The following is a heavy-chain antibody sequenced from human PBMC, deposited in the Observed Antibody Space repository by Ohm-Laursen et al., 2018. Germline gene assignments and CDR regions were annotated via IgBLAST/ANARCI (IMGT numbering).Heavy chain of an antibody. J-gene: IGHJ3*02. V-gene: IGHV3-66*01. CDR2: IYSDGNT. Sequence: SLRLSCAASDFSVSNSYMSWVRQAPGKGLEWISVIYSDGNTYYADSVKGRFIISRDNSKNTLYLQMNSLRAEDTAVYYCFSGPSWEIWGQGTVVTVSS. CDR3: FSGPSWEI. CDR1: DFSVSNSY. D-gene: IGHD1-26*01.